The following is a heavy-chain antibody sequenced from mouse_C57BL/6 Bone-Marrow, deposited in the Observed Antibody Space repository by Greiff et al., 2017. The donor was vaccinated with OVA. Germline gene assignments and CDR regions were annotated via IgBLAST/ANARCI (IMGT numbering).Heavy chain of an antibody. CDR3: ARGENYGRWYFDV. Sequence: DVQLQESGPVLVKPGASVKMSCKASGYTFTDYYMNWVKQSHGKSLEWIGVINPYNGGTSYNQKFKGKATLTVDKSSSTAYMELNSLTSEDSAVYYCARGENYGRWYFDVWGTGTTVTVSS. D-gene: IGHD1-1*01. CDR1: GYTFTDYY. J-gene: IGHJ1*03. V-gene: IGHV1-19*01. CDR2: INPYNGGT.